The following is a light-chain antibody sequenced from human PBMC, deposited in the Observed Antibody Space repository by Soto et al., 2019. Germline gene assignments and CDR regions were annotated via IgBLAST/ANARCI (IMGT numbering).Light chain of an antibody. V-gene: IGKV3-20*01. CDR2: RTF. CDR1: QSIASSY. CDR3: QQFSRPPLT. Sequence: EIVLTQSPGTLSLSPGERATLSCRASQSIASSYLAWYQQKPGQPPRLLLYRTFNRATGIPDRFSGSGSGTDCTLTISILEPEDFAVYFCQQFSRPPLTVGGGTKVEI. J-gene: IGKJ4*01.